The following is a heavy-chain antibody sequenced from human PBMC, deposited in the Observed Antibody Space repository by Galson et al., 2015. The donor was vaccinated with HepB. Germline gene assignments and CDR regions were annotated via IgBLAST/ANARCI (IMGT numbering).Heavy chain of an antibody. V-gene: IGHV3-30*18. Sequence: SLRLSCAASGFTFSSYGMHWVRQAPGKGLEWVAVISYDGSNKYYADSVKGRFTISRDNSKNTLYLQMNSLRAEDTAVYYCAKDPVGDYDFWSGYPRDAFDIWGQGTMVTVSS. CDR2: ISYDGSNK. J-gene: IGHJ3*02. CDR1: GFTFSSYG. CDR3: AKDPVGDYDFWSGYPRDAFDI. D-gene: IGHD3-3*01.